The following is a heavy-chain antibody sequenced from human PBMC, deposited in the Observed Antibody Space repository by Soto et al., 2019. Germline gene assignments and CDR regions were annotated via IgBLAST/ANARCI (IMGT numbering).Heavy chain of an antibody. J-gene: IGHJ4*02. CDR2: IWYDGSNK. CDR3: AREDSYGYRFDY. D-gene: IGHD5-18*01. Sequence: GESLKISCAASGFTFSSYGMHWVRQAPGKGLEWVAVIWYDGSNKYYADSVKGRFTISRDNSKNTLYLQMNSLRAEDTAVYYCAREDSYGYRFDYWGQGTLVTVSS. V-gene: IGHV3-33*01. CDR1: GFTFSSYG.